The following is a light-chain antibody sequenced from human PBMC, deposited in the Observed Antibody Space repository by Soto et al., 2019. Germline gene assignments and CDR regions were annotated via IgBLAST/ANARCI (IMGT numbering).Light chain of an antibody. J-gene: IGKJ5*01. V-gene: IGKV1-5*01. CDR2: AAS. CDR3: QQLLSYPIT. CDR1: QSISSW. Sequence: DIQMTQSPSTRSASVGDRVTIPCRASQSISSWLAWYQQKPGKAPKLLIYAASSLQSGVPSRFSGSGSGTKFTLTIASLQPDDFATYYCQQLLSYPITFGQGTRLEIK.